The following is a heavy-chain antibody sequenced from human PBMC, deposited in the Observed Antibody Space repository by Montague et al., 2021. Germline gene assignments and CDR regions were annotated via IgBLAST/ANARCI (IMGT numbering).Heavy chain of an antibody. CDR3: AKEEGSHRPFDY. CDR1: GFTFSRYA. V-gene: IGHV3-30*18. CDR2: ISTDGSYR. J-gene: IGHJ4*02. D-gene: IGHD6-6*01. Sequence: SLRLSCAASGFTFSRYAMHWVRQAPGKGLEWVAVISTDGSYRSCAGALKGRCSISRDNSKDTLYLEMNSLGPEDTGVFYCAKEEGSHRPFDYWGRGTLVIVSS.